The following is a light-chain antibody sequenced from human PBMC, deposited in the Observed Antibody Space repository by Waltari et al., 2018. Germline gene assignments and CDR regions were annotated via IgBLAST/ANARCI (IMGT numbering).Light chain of an antibody. CDR3: SSYTSSSTYV. CDR1: SSSVGAYDF. J-gene: IGLJ1*01. CDR2: DVS. Sequence: PGQSLTISRTGTSSSVGAYDFVSWYQQHPGKAPKLMIYDVSKRPSGVSNRFSGSKSGNTASLTISGLQAEDEADYYCSSYTSSSTYVFGTGTKVTVL. V-gene: IGLV2-14*04.